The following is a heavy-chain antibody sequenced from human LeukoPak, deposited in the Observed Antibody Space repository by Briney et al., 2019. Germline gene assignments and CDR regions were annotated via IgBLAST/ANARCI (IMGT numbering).Heavy chain of an antibody. V-gene: IGHV3-30*03. Sequence: PGGSLRLSCAASGFTFSSYGMHWVRQAPGKGLEWVAVISYDGSNKYYADSVKGRFTISRDNSKNTLYLQMNSLRAEDTAVYYCVTAYSSPIYYYYGMDVWGQGTTVTVSS. D-gene: IGHD6-19*01. J-gene: IGHJ6*02. CDR2: ISYDGSNK. CDR1: GFTFSSYG. CDR3: VTAYSSPIYYYYGMDV.